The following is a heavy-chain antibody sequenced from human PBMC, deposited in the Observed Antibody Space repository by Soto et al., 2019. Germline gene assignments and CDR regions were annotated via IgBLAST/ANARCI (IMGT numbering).Heavy chain of an antibody. V-gene: IGHV3-23*01. J-gene: IGHJ4*02. CDR2: ISGSGGST. CDR1: GFTFSSYA. CDR3: AKNGDRTGTTRHFDY. Sequence: EEQLLESGGGLVQPGGSLRLSCAASGFTFSSYAMSWVRQAPGKGLEWVSAISGSGGSTYYADSVKGRFTISRDNSKNTLYLQMNSLRAEDTAVYYCAKNGDRTGTTRHFDYWGQGTLVTVSS. D-gene: IGHD1-1*01.